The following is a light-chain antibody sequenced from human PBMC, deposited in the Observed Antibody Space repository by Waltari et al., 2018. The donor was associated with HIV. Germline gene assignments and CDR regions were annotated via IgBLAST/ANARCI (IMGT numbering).Light chain of an antibody. V-gene: IGLV3-1*01. J-gene: IGLJ1*01. CDR2: QDN. CDR1: QLGDKY. Sequence: SYELTQPPSVSVSPGQTASITCSGDQLGDKYASWYQQKPGQSPVLVIYQDNKRPSGIPERFFGSNSGNTATLTISGTQAMDEAEYYCQAWDSSLYVFGSGTKVTVL. CDR3: QAWDSSLYV.